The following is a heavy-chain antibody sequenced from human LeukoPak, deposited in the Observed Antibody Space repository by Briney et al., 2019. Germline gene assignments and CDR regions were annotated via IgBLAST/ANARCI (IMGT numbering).Heavy chain of an antibody. CDR2: IYTSGST. CDR1: GGSISSYY. D-gene: IGHD6-6*01. CDR3: ARGRVYWYSSSSAYDAFDI. J-gene: IGHJ3*02. Sequence: SETLSLTCTISGGSISSYYWSWIRQPAGKGLEWIGRIYTSGSTNYNPSLKSRVTMSVDTSKNQFSLKLSSVTAADTAVYYCARGRVYWYSSSSAYDAFDIWGQGTMVTVSS. V-gene: IGHV4-4*07.